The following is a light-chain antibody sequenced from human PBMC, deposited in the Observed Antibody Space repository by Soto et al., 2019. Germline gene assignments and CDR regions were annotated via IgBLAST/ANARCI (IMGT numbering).Light chain of an antibody. J-gene: IGKJ2*01. CDR3: MQATQPYT. CDR2: KIS. V-gene: IGKV2-24*01. CDR1: QSLVHSDGNTY. Sequence: DIVMTHTPLSSPVTLGQPASISCRSSQSLVHSDGNTYLSWLQQRPGQPPRLLMYKISNRFSGVAGRFSGSGEGTYFRLKISRGEAEYVGVYYCMQATQPYTFGQGTKLEIK.